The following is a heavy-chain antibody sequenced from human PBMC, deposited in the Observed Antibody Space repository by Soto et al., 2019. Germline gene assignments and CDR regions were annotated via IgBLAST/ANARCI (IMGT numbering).Heavy chain of an antibody. CDR1: GFTFSSFA. D-gene: IGHD2-15*01. J-gene: IGHJ4*02. CDR3: ARGGAWTPEGLGY. CDR2: ISSDVVNY. Sequence: QVQLVESGGGVVQPGRSLRLSCAASGFTFSSFAMHWVRQATGKGLEWLAVISSDVVNYYYAESVKGRFTISRDNSKNTLDLQMNSLRNEDTADYYCARGGAWTPEGLGYWGQGTLVTVSS. V-gene: IGHV3-30-3*01.